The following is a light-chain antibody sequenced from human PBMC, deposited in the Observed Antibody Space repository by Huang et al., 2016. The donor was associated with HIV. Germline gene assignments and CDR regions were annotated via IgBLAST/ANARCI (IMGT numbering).Light chain of an antibody. CDR1: QSLSSSY. V-gene: IGKV3D-20*01. Sequence: EIVLTQSPATLSLSPGERATLSCGASQSLSSSYLAWYQQKPGLAPRLLIYDASNRATGIPDRFSGSGSGTDFTLTISRLEPEDFAVYYCQQYGSSPLTFGGGPRWRSN. CDR3: QQYGSSPLT. J-gene: IGKJ4*01. CDR2: DAS.